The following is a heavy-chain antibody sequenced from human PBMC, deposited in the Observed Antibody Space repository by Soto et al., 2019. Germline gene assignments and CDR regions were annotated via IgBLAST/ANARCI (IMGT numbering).Heavy chain of an antibody. CDR1: GGTLSNSA. V-gene: IGHV1-69*01. CDR3: ATGRIVVVGSRAYYGMDV. J-gene: IGHJ6*02. Sequence: QLQLAQSGADVKKAGSSVKVSCKASGGTLSNSAFSWVRQAPGQGLEWMGGIIPVFGIVTYAQKFQDRVTSTAEESTSPADIELRSLRSEDTAVYFCATGRIVVVGSRAYYGMDVWGQGTTVTV. CDR2: IIPVFGIV. D-gene: IGHD3-22*01.